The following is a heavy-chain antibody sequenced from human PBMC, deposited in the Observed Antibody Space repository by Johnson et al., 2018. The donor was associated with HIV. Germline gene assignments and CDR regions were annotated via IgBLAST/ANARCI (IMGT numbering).Heavy chain of an antibody. D-gene: IGHD2-21*02. CDR2: IKCDGSEK. J-gene: IGHJ3*02. CDR3: ARDSAYCGGDCHDAFDI. CDR1: GFTFSDHW. V-gene: IGHV3-52*01. Sequence: VQLVESGGGLVQPGGSLRLSCGASGFTFSDHWMQWVRQAPGKGLVWVADIKCDGSEKYYVDSVKGRLTISRDNAKNSLYLQVNSLRAEDMTVYYCARDSAYCGGDCHDAFDIWGQGTMVTVSS.